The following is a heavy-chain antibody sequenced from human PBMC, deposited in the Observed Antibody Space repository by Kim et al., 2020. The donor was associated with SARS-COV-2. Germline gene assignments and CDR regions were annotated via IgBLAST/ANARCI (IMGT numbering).Heavy chain of an antibody. V-gene: IGHV4-39*01. CDR3: AGIQLSRSIAAAGVMDY. D-gene: IGHD6-13*01. Sequence: LKSRVTLSVDTSKNQFSLKLSSVTAADTAVYYCAGIQLSRSIAAAGVMDYWGQGTLVTVSS. J-gene: IGHJ4*02.